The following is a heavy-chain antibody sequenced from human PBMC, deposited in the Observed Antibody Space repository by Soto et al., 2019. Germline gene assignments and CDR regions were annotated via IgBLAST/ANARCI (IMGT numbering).Heavy chain of an antibody. V-gene: IGHV2-5*02. CDR2: IYWDDDK. J-gene: IGHJ6*02. Sequence: SGPTLVNPTQTLTLTCTFSGFSLSTSGVGVGWNRQPPGKALEWLALIYWDDDKRYNPSLRSRLTITKDTSKKQVVLTMTNMDPVDTATYYCVQSRCGGDCLTFYSSHAYYGLDVWGQGTTVTVSS. D-gene: IGHD2-21*02. CDR3: VQSRCGGDCLTFYSSHAYYGLDV. CDR1: GFSLSTSGVG.